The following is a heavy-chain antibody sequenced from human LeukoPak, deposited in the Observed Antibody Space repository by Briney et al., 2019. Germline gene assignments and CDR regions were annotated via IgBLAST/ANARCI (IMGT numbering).Heavy chain of an antibody. V-gene: IGHV1-46*01. CDR1: GYTFTSYY. Sequence: ASVKVSCKASGYTFTSYYMHWVRQAPGQGLEWMGIINPSGGSTSHAQKFQGRVTMTRDTSTSTVYMELSSLRSEDTAVYYCARVITAAGAFDIWGQGTMVTVSS. CDR2: INPSGGST. D-gene: IGHD6-13*01. CDR3: ARVITAAGAFDI. J-gene: IGHJ3*02.